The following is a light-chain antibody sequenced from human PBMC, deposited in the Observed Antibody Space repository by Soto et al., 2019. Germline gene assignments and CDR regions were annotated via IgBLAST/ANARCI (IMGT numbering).Light chain of an antibody. J-gene: IGLJ2*01. CDR2: LNSDGSH. CDR3: QTWGSCIVV. CDR1: SGHSNYA. Sequence: QAVVTQSPSASASLGASVKLTCTLSSGHSNYAIAWHQQQSEKGPRYLMKLNSDGSHSKGDGIPDRFSGSSSGAERYLTISSLQSEDEADYYCQTWGSCIVVFGGGTKHTVL. V-gene: IGLV4-69*01.